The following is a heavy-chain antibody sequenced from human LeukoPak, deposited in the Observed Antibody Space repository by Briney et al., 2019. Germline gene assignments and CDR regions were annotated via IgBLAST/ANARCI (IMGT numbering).Heavy chain of an antibody. D-gene: IGHD4-17*01. CDR3: ANEIRPNDY. V-gene: IGHV3-23*01. CDR2: ISISGSKT. J-gene: IGHJ4*02. CDR1: GFTFSSYR. Sequence: GGSRRLSCAAFGFTFSSYRMNWVRQAPGKGLEWVSAISISGSKTYYADSVKGRFTISRDNSKNTLYLQMNSLRAEDTAVYYCANEIRPNDYWGQGTQATVSS.